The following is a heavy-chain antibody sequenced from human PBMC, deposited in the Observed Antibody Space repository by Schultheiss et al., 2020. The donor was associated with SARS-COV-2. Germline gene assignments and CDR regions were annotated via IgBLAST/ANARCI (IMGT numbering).Heavy chain of an antibody. CDR1: GGSISSGDYY. Sequence: SETLSLTCTVSGGSISSGDYYWSWIRQPPGKGLEWIGYIYYSGSTNYNPSLKSRVTISVDKSKNQFSLKLSSVTAADTAVYYCASHYDFWSGYPRHYGMDVWGQGTTVTVSS. V-gene: IGHV4-30-4*01. CDR2: IYYSGST. D-gene: IGHD3-3*01. J-gene: IGHJ6*02. CDR3: ASHYDFWSGYPRHYGMDV.